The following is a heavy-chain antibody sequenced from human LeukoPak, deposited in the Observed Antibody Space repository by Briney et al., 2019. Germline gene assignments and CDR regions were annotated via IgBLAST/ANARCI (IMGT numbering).Heavy chain of an antibody. CDR3: ASTAPRGYFDLQGGY. D-gene: IGHD3-9*01. Sequence: GGSLRLSCAASGFTFSSYSMNWVRQAPGKGLEWVSSISSSSSYIYYADSVKGRFTISRDNAKNSLYLQMNSLRAEDTAVYYCASTAPRGYFDLQGGYWGQGTLVTVSS. CDR1: GFTFSSYS. CDR2: ISSSSSYI. J-gene: IGHJ4*02. V-gene: IGHV3-21*01.